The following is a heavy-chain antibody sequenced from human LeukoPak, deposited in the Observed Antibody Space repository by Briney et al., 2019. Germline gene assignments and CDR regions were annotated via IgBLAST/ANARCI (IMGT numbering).Heavy chain of an antibody. Sequence: ASETLSLTCAVYGGSFSGYYWSWIRQPPGKGLEWIGEINHSGSTNYNPSLKSRVTISVDTSKNQFSLKLSSVTAADTAVYYCARGTYSGSYYSAPDVWGQGTTVTVSS. V-gene: IGHV4-34*01. D-gene: IGHD1-26*01. CDR2: INHSGST. CDR3: ARGTYSGSYYSAPDV. J-gene: IGHJ6*02. CDR1: GGSFSGYY.